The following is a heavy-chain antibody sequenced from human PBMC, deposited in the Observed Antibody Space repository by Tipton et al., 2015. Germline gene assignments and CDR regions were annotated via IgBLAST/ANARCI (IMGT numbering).Heavy chain of an antibody. CDR3: AREVGYYANDALDI. CDR1: GFTFSTYV. CDR2: ISASGDTA. J-gene: IGHJ3*02. Sequence: SLRLSCEASGFTFSTYVMNWVRLAPGKGLEWVSRISASGDTAFYADSVKGRFTISRDNSKSTLYLQMNSLRAEDTAIYYCAREVGYYANDALDIWGQGTMVSVSS. D-gene: IGHD2-2*01. V-gene: IGHV3-23*01.